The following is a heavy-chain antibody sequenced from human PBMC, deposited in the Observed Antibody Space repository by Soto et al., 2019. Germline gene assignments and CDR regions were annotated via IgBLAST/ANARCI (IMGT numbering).Heavy chain of an antibody. D-gene: IGHD6-6*01. CDR1: GYRFTNYW. CDR2: VFPGDSDT. CDR3: ARREYGEAFDV. J-gene: IGHJ3*01. V-gene: IGHV5-51*01. Sequence: PGESLKISCKGSGYRFTNYWIGWVRQMPGKGLEWMGIVFPGDSDTRYSPSFQGQVTISADKSISTAYLQWSSLKASDSAMYYYARREYGEAFDVWGQGTMVTVSS.